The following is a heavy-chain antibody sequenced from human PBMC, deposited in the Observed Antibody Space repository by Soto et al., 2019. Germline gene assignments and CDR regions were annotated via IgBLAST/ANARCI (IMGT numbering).Heavy chain of an antibody. V-gene: IGHV4-61*01. J-gene: IGHJ6*02. CDR2: IYYSGST. D-gene: IGHD3-9*01. CDR3: ARGGLVYGMDV. CDR1: GGSVSSGSYY. Sequence: KPSETLSLTCTVSGGSVSSGSYYWSWIRQPPGKGLEWIGYIYYSGSTNYNPSLKSRVTISVDTSKNQFSLKLSSVTAADTAVYYCARGGLVYGMDVWGQGTTVTVSS.